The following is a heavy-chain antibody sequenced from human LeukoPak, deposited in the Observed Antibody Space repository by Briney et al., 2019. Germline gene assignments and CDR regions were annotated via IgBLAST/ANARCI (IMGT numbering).Heavy chain of an antibody. CDR2: INPNSGGT. D-gene: IGHD6-19*01. J-gene: IGHJ4*02. CDR3: ARILDSAWGELGY. CDR1: GYTFTAYY. Sequence: ASVKVSCRASGYTFTAYYMHWVRQAPGQGLEWMGWINPNSGGTNYAQKFQGRVTMTRDTSISTAYMELSRLRSDDTAVYYCARILDSAWGELGYWGQGTLVTVSS. V-gene: IGHV1-2*02.